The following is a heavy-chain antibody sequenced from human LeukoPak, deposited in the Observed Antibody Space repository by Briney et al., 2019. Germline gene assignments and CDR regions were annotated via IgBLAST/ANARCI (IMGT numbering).Heavy chain of an antibody. V-gene: IGHV4-59*01. D-gene: IGHD3-9*01. CDR1: GGSISSYY. J-gene: IGHJ4*02. CDR2: IYYSGST. CDR3: ARGVDDISTGPEPPDY. Sequence: SETLSLTCTVSGGSISSYYWSWIRQPPGKGLEWIGYIYYSGSTNYNPSLKSRVTISVDTSKNQFSLKLSSVTAADTAVYYCARGVDDISTGPEPPDYWGQGTLVTVSS.